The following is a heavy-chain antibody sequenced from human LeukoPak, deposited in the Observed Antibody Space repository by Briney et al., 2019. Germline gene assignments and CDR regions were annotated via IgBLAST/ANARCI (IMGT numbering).Heavy chain of an antibody. J-gene: IGHJ4*02. CDR1: GFTFSTYG. V-gene: IGHV3-33*03. D-gene: IGHD3-10*01. Sequence: GGSLRLSCAASGFTFSTYGVHWVRQAPGKGLEWVAGIYFDGSNKYYVDPVKGRFTISRDNPKNTVYLQMKSLRAEDRTMYHCATLDYYGSGTYYNAGYWGQGTLVTVSS. CDR2: IYFDGSNK. CDR3: ATLDYYGSGTYYNAGY.